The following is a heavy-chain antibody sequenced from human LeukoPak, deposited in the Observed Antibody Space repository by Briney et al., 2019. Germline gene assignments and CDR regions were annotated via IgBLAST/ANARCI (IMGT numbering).Heavy chain of an antibody. D-gene: IGHD6-19*01. CDR2: IRNDASNT. J-gene: IGHJ1*01. Sequence: SGGSLRLSCAASGFTFSSYGMHWVRQAPGKGLDWVAYIRNDASNTYYADSVKGRFSISRDNSKNTLYLQMNSLRAEDTAVYYCAKIAVAGTYYFQHWGQGTLVTVSS. CDR1: GFTFSSYG. CDR3: AKIAVAGTYYFQH. V-gene: IGHV3-30*02.